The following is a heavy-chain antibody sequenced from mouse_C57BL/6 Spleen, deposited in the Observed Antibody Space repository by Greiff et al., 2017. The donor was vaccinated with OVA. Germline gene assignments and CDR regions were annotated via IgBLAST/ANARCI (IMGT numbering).Heavy chain of an antibody. V-gene: IGHV1-69*01. Sequence: QVQLQQPGAELVMPGASVKLSCKASGYTFTSYWMHWVKQRPGQGLEWIGAIDPSDSYNNYNQKFKGKSTLTVDKSSSTAYMQLSSLTSEDSAVYYCARASTVVATDFDYWGQGTTLTVSS. J-gene: IGHJ2*01. D-gene: IGHD1-1*01. CDR1: GYTFTSYW. CDR3: ARASTVVATDFDY. CDR2: IDPSDSYN.